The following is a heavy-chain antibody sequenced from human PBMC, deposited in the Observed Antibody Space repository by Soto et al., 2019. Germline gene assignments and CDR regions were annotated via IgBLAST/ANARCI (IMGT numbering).Heavy chain of an antibody. CDR2: IIPIFGTA. CDR3: AREGCTNVICSSGMDV. CDR1: GGTFSSYA. D-gene: IGHD2-8*01. V-gene: IGHV1-69*06. J-gene: IGHJ6*02. Sequence: SVKVSCKASGGTFSSYAISWVRQAPGQGLEWMGGIIPIFGTANYAQKFQGRVTITADKSTSTAYMELSSLRSEDTAVYYCAREGCTNVICSSGMDVWGQGTTVTASS.